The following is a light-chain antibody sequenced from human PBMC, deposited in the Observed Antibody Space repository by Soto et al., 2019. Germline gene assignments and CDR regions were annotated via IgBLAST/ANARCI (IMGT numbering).Light chain of an antibody. Sequence: SALTQPASVSGSPGQSITISCTGSSTDVGGYNYVSWYQQHPGKAPKVMIYEVSNRPSGVSNRFSGSKSGNTASLTISGLQAEDEADYSCSSYTSSSTYVFGTGTKVTV. CDR2: EVS. CDR1: STDVGGYNY. J-gene: IGLJ1*01. V-gene: IGLV2-14*01. CDR3: SSYTSSSTYV.